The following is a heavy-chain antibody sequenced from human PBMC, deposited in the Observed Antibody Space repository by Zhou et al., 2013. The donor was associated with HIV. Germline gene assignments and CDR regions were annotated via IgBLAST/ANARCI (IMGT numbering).Heavy chain of an antibody. CDR3: ARTPSISYYLHYVDT. V-gene: IGHV1-69*13. J-gene: IGHJ4*02. Sequence: QVQLVQSGAEVKKPGSSVKVSCKVSGGTFSSYAINWVRQAPGQGLEWMGRIIPVFGTTNYAQKFQGRVTITADQSTSTAYMELSSLRSGDTAIYYCARTPSISYYLHYVDTGARERWSPSPQ. D-gene: IGHD1-26*01. CDR2: IIPVFGTT. CDR1: GGTFSSYA.